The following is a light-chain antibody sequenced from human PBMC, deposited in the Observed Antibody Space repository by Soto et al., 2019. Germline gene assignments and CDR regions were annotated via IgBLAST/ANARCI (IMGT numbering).Light chain of an antibody. V-gene: IGLV4-69*01. CDR2: LNNDGSH. J-gene: IGLJ2*01. Sequence: QPVLTQSPSASASLGASVKLTCTLSRGHSSYAIAWHQKQPGKGPRYLMDLNNDGSHTKGDGIPDRFSGSSSGADRYLIISSLHSEDEADYYCQTWGTGFQFFGGGTKLTVL. CDR3: QTWGTGFQF. CDR1: RGHSSYA.